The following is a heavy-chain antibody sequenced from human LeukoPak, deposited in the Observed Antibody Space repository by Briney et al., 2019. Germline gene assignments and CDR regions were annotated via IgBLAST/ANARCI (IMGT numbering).Heavy chain of an antibody. D-gene: IGHD3-22*01. Sequence: SETLSLTCTVSGGSISSSSYYWGWIRQPPGKGLEWIGSIYYSGSTYYNPSLKSRVTISVDTSKNQFSLELSSVTAADTAVYYCARQYYYDSSGYYYTAYYFDYWGQGTLVTVSS. CDR3: ARQYYYDSSGYYYTAYYFDY. CDR2: IYYSGST. V-gene: IGHV4-39*01. CDR1: GGSISSSSYY. J-gene: IGHJ4*02.